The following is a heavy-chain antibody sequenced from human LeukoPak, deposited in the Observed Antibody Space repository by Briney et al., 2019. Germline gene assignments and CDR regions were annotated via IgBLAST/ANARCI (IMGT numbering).Heavy chain of an antibody. Sequence: GASVKVSCKASGYTFTSYGISWVRQAPGQGLEWMGWISAYNGNTNYAQKLQGRVTMTTDTSTSTAYMELRSLRSDDTAVYYCARDLWDDYYGPNNWSDPWGQGTLVTVSS. CDR3: ARDLWDDYYGPNNWSDP. J-gene: IGHJ5*02. CDR1: GYTFTSYG. CDR2: ISAYNGNT. V-gene: IGHV1-18*01. D-gene: IGHD3-10*01.